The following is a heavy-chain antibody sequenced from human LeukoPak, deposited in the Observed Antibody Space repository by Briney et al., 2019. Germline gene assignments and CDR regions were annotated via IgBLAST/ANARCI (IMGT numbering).Heavy chain of an antibody. Sequence: PGGSLRLSCAASGFTFSNAWMSWVRQAPGKGLEWVGRIKSKTDGGTTDYAAPVKGRFTISRDDSKNTLYLQMNSLKTEDTAVYYCTTDRRYYYDSSGYPLSYWGQGTLVTVSS. CDR1: GFTFSNAW. CDR3: TTDRRYYYDSSGYPLSY. D-gene: IGHD3-22*01. J-gene: IGHJ4*02. V-gene: IGHV3-15*01. CDR2: IKSKTDGGTT.